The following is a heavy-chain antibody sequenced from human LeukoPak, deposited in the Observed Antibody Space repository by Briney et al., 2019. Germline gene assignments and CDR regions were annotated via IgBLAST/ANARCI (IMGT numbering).Heavy chain of an antibody. CDR3: ARVGPYNWNDWVYFDY. Sequence: GGSLRLSCAASGFTFSNYSMNWVRQAPGKGLEWVSSISSSSSYIYYADSVKGRFTISRDNAKNSLYLQMNSLRAEDTAVYYCARVGPYNWNDWVYFDYWGQGTLVTVSS. J-gene: IGHJ4*02. D-gene: IGHD1-1*01. CDR1: GFTFSNYS. CDR2: ISSSSSYI. V-gene: IGHV3-21*01.